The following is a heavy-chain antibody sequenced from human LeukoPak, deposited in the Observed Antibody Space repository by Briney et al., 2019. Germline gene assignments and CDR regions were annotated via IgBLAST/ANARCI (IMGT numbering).Heavy chain of an antibody. V-gene: IGHV1-8*03. Sequence: ASVKVSCKASGYTFTSYDINWVRRAAGQGLEWMGWMNPNSGSTGYAQKFQGRVTITRNTSISTAYMELSSLRSEDTAVYYCARGPYWPNIVVVPENYYMDVWGKGTTVTVSS. CDR3: ARGPYWPNIVVVPENYYMDV. CDR2: MNPNSGST. D-gene: IGHD2-2*01. CDR1: GYTFTSYD. J-gene: IGHJ6*03.